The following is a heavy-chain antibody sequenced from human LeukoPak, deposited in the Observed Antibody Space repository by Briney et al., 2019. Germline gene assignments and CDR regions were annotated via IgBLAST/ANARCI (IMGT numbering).Heavy chain of an antibody. J-gene: IGHJ5*02. D-gene: IGHD6-13*01. CDR1: GGSFSGNY. CDR3: ARVVRYSSRFDP. Sequence: SETLSLTCAVYGGSFSGNYWSWIRQPPGKGLEWIGEINHSGSTNYNPSLKSRVTISVDTSKNQFSLKLSSVTAADTAVYYCARVVRYSSRFDPWGQGTLVTVSS. V-gene: IGHV4-34*01. CDR2: INHSGST.